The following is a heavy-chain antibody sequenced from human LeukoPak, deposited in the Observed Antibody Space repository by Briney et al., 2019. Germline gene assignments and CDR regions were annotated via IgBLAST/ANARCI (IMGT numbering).Heavy chain of an antibody. CDR2: ISGSGGST. V-gene: IGHV3-23*01. Sequence: PGGSLRLSCAASGFTFSSYAMSWVRQAPGKGLEWVSAISGSGGSTYYADSVKGRFTIYRDNSKNTLYLQMNSLRAEDTAVYYCAKAGHYYDTRNYFDYWGQGTLVTVSS. CDR3: AKAGHYYDTRNYFDY. J-gene: IGHJ4*02. CDR1: GFTFSSYA. D-gene: IGHD3-22*01.